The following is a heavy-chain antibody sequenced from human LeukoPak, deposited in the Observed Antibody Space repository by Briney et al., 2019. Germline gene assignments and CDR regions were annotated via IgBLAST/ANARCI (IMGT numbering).Heavy chain of an antibody. CDR1: GFTFDDYA. CDR2: ISWDGSSS. V-gene: IGHV3-43D*03. D-gene: IGHD2-15*01. J-gene: IGHJ3*02. CDR3: AKDIGPRYCSGGSCYWDNDAFDI. Sequence: GGSLRLSCAASGFTFDDYAMHWVRQAPGKGLEWVSLISWDGSSSYYADSVKGRFTISRDNSKNSMYLQMNSLSAEDTALYYCAKDIGPRYCSGGSCYWDNDAFDIWGQGTMVTVSS.